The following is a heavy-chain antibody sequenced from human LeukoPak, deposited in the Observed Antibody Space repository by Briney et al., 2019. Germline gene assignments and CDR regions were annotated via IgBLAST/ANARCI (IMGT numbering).Heavy chain of an antibody. D-gene: IGHD3-16*01. CDR3: AKDNSYGNFDY. J-gene: IGHJ4*02. CDR1: GFTFSSSA. CDR2: ISASGGST. V-gene: IGHV3-23*01. Sequence: GGSLRLSCAASGFTFSSSAMSWVRQVPGKGLEWVSGISASGGSTYYADSVKGRFTISRDNSKNMLYLQMNSVRAEDTAVYYCAKDNSYGNFDYWGQGTLVTVSS.